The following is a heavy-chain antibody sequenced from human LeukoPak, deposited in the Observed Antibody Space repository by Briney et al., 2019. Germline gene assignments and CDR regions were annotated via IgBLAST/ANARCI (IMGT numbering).Heavy chain of an antibody. Sequence: GGSLRLSCAASGFVFSASYMSWVRKAPGKGLEWVATIKPDGSEKYHVDSVSGRFTISRDNTNDSLFLQMNSLRVDDTAVYYCVRGGTYWTVSWGQGTLVNV. CDR1: GFVFSASY. CDR3: VRGGTYWTVS. CDR2: IKPDGSEK. J-gene: IGHJ5*01. V-gene: IGHV3-7*01.